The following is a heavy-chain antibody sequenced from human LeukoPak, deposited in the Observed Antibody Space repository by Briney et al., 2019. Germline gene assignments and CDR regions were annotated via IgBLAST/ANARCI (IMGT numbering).Heavy chain of an antibody. Sequence: SETLSLTCTVSGGSISSGGYYWSWIRQHPGKGLEWIGYIYYSGSTYYNPSLKSRVTISVDTSKNQFSLKLSSVTAADTAVYYCARGGYTLRYSHFDYWGQGTLVTVSS. CDR2: IYYSGST. CDR3: ARGGYTLRYSHFDY. CDR1: GGSISSGGYY. V-gene: IGHV4-31*03. J-gene: IGHJ4*02. D-gene: IGHD3-9*01.